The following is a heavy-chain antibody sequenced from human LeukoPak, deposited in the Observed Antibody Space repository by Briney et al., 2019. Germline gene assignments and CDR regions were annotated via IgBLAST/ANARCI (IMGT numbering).Heavy chain of an antibody. J-gene: IGHJ4*02. Sequence: ASVKVSCKASGYTFTSYSISWVRQAPGQGLEWMGWISAYNGNTNYAQKLQGRVTMTTDTSTSTAYMELRSLRSDDTAVYYCARDAMFDYGDYGDFDYWGQGTLVTVSS. CDR2: ISAYNGNT. V-gene: IGHV1-18*01. CDR1: GYTFTSYS. D-gene: IGHD4-17*01. CDR3: ARDAMFDYGDYGDFDY.